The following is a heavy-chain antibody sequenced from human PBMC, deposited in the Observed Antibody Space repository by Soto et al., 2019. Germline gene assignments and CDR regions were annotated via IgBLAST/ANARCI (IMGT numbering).Heavy chain of an antibody. CDR3: ARRGGEVVVAATRKHYFDY. Sequence: QVQLQQWGAGLLKPSETLSLTCAVYGGSFSGYYWSWIRQPPGKGLEWIGEINHSGSTNYNPSLKSRVTISVDTSKNQFSLKLSSGTAADTAVYYCARRGGEVVVAATRKHYFDYWGQGTLVTVSS. CDR2: INHSGST. V-gene: IGHV4-34*01. D-gene: IGHD2-15*01. CDR1: GGSFSGYY. J-gene: IGHJ4*02.